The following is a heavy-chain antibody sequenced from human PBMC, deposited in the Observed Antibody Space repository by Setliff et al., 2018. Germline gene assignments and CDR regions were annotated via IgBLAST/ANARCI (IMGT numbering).Heavy chain of an antibody. V-gene: IGHV4-61*02. CDR2: VYTDGTT. CDR3: ARDYGPNDY. Sequence: SETLSLTCTVSGASLRSGSAYWGWLRQSAGKGLEWIGRVYTDGTTNYSPSLKSRVTISVDTSKNQFSLRLSSVTAADTAVYFCARDYGPNDYWGQGTTVTVSS. CDR1: GASLRSGSAY. D-gene: IGHD3-16*01. J-gene: IGHJ4*02.